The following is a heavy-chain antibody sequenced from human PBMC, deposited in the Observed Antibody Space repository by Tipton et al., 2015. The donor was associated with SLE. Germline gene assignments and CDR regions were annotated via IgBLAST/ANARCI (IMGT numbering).Heavy chain of an antibody. Sequence: LRLSCAVYGGSFSGYYWSWIRQPPGKGLEWIGEINHRGSTNYNPSLKSRVTISVDTSKNQFSLKLRSVTAADTAVYYCASTDYYFDYWGQGTLVIASS. CDR3: ASTDYYFDY. D-gene: IGHD3-3*01. J-gene: IGHJ4*02. CDR2: INHRGST. V-gene: IGHV4-34*01. CDR1: GGSFSGYY.